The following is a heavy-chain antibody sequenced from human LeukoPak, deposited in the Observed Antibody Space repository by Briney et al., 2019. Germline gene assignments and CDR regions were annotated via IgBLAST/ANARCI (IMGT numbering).Heavy chain of an antibody. D-gene: IGHD3-22*01. Sequence: GGSLRLSCAASGFTFSSYWMHWVRHAPGKGLVWVSRINSDGSSTSYADSVKGRFTISRDNAKNTLYLQMNSLRAEDTAVYYCARDHFYYYDSSGYYSDFDYWGQGTLVTVSS. J-gene: IGHJ4*02. CDR1: GFTFSSYW. V-gene: IGHV3-74*01. CDR2: INSDGSST. CDR3: ARDHFYYYDSSGYYSDFDY.